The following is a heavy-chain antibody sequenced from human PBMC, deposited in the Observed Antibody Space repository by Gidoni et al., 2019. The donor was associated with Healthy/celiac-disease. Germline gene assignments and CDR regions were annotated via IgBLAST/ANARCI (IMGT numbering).Heavy chain of an antibody. Sequence: EVQLLESGGGLVQPGGSLSLSCSASGFTFRRYAISWVRQAPGKGLGWVSAISGSGGSTYYADSVKGRFTISRDNSKNTLYLQMKSLRAEDTAVYYCAKVGYYYDSTEYDYWGQGTLITVSS. CDR3: AKVGYYYDSTEYDY. CDR1: GFTFRRYA. D-gene: IGHD3-22*01. J-gene: IGHJ4*02. CDR2: ISGSGGST. V-gene: IGHV3-23*01.